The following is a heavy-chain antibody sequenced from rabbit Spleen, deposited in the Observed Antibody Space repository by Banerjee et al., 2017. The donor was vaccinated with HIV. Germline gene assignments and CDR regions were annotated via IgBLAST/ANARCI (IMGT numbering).Heavy chain of an antibody. Sequence: QSLEESGGDLVKPEGSLTLTCTASGFSFGSSYYMCWVRQAPGKGLEWIGCIYTSSGSTYYASWAKGRFTFSKTSSTTVTQQMTSLTVADTATYFCARDLPDIIGWNFGWWGQGTLVTVS. D-gene: IGHD4-1*01. CDR2: IYTSSGST. CDR1: GFSFGSSYY. CDR3: ARDLPDIIGWNFGW. J-gene: IGHJ3*01. V-gene: IGHV1S40*01.